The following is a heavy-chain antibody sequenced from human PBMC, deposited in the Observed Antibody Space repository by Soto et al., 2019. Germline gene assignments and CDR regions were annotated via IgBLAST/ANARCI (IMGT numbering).Heavy chain of an antibody. CDR2: IYSDGKT. D-gene: IGHD3-10*01. V-gene: IGHV3-66*01. Sequence: GGSLRLSCAVSGFTVNNNYMSWVRQAPGKGPEWISVIYSDGKTDYAEYVRGRFTVSRDTFKNTLYLQMNSLRAEDTARYYCTRDSSYYGAGRGVLDYWGQGTVVTVSS. J-gene: IGHJ4*02. CDR1: GFTVNNNY. CDR3: TRDSSYYGAGRGVLDY.